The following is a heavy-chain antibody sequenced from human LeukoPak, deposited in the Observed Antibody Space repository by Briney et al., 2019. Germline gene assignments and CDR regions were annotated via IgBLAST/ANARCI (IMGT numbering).Heavy chain of an antibody. CDR1: GGSISSGSYY. CDR2: IYTSGST. J-gene: IGHJ2*01. CDR3: ARDAFVVVEAAIYWYFDL. Sequence: SETLSLTCTVSGGSISSGSYYWSWIRQPAGKGLEWIGRIYTSGSTNYNPSLKSRVTISVDTSKNQFSLKLSSVTAADTAVYYCARDAFVVVEAAIYWYFDLWGRGTLVTVSS. V-gene: IGHV4-61*02. D-gene: IGHD2-15*01.